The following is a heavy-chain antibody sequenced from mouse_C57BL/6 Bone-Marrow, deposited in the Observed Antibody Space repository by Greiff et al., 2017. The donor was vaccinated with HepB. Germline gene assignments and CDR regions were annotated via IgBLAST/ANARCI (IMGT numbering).Heavy chain of an antibody. CDR1: GYTFTDYY. V-gene: IGHV1-76*01. CDR2: IYPGSGNT. CDR3: ALGYFDY. D-gene: IGHD4-1*01. J-gene: IGHJ2*01. Sequence: VQLQQSGAELVRPGASVKLSCKASGYTFTDYYINWVKQRPRQGLEWIARIYPGSGNTYYNEKFKGKATLTAEKSSSTAYMQLSSLTSEDSAVYFCALGYFDYWGQGTTLTVSS.